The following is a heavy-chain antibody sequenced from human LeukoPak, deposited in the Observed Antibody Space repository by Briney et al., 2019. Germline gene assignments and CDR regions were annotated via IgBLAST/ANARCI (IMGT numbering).Heavy chain of an antibody. Sequence: SETLSLTCTVSGGSISSHYWSRIRQPPGKGLEWIGYFYYSGSTNYNPSLQSRVTISVDTSKNHFSLKLTSVTAADTAVYYCTRLLDNDSSGYPDTFDMWGQGTMVTVSS. CDR1: GGSISSHY. V-gene: IGHV4-59*11. CDR2: FYYSGST. CDR3: TRLLDNDSSGYPDTFDM. J-gene: IGHJ3*02. D-gene: IGHD3-22*01.